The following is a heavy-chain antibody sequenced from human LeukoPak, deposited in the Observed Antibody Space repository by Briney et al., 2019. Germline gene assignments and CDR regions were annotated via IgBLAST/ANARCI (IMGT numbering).Heavy chain of an antibody. D-gene: IGHD3-22*01. Sequence: GGSLRLPCAASGFTVSSNFMSWVRQAPGKGLEWVSVIYSGVTTYYADSVKGRFTIFRDNSKNTLYLQMDSLRAEDTAVYYCARHVVAVGFDYWGQGTLVTVSS. J-gene: IGHJ4*02. CDR2: IYSGVTT. CDR3: ARHVVAVGFDY. CDR1: GFTVSSNF. V-gene: IGHV3-66*04.